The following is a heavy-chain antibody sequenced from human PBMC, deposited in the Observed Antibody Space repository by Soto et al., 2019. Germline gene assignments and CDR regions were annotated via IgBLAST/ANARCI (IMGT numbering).Heavy chain of an antibody. V-gene: IGHV3-30*18. CDR1: GFTFSSYG. CDR3: AKETWISTRSYRLYNWFAP. J-gene: IGHJ5*02. Sequence: QVQLVESGGGVVQPGRSLRLSCAASGFTFSSYGMHWVRQAPGKGLEWVAVISYGGSNKYYADSVKGRFPISRYKSKNTLYLQMHNLRAEDPAAYYCAKETWISTRSYRLYNWFAPWGQGTLVTVSS. CDR2: ISYGGSNK. D-gene: IGHD2-2*01.